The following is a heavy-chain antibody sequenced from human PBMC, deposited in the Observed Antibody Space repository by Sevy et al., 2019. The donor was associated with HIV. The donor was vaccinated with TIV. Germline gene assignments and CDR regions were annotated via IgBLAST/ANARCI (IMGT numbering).Heavy chain of an antibody. D-gene: IGHD3-3*01. CDR3: ARDQETVTIFGVVFRVGAFDI. CDR1: GFTFSSYW. Sequence: GGSLRLSCAASGFTFSSYWMSWVRQAPGKGLEWVANIKQDGSEKYYVDSVKGRFTISRDNAKNSLYLQMNSLRAEDTAVYYCARDQETVTIFGVVFRVGAFDIWGQGTMVTVSS. V-gene: IGHV3-7*01. J-gene: IGHJ3*02. CDR2: IKQDGSEK.